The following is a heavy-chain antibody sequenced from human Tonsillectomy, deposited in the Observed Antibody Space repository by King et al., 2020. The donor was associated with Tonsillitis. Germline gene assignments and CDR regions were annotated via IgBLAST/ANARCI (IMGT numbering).Heavy chain of an antibody. D-gene: IGHD5-18*01. CDR2: IFSNDEK. Sequence: TLKESGPVLVKPTETLTLTCTVSGFSLSRATLGVSWIRQPPGKALEWLAHIFSNDEKSYITSLKSRLTISKDSPKSQVVLTMTDVDPVDTATYYCARTTGYEYSYGELDYWGPGTLVTVSS. V-gene: IGHV2-26*01. J-gene: IGHJ4*02. CDR1: GFSLSRATLG. CDR3: ARTTGYEYSYGELDY.